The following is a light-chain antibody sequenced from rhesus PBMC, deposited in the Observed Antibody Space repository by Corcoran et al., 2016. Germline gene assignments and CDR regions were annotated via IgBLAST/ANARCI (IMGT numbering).Light chain of an antibody. CDR3: SSYAGSNTYI. J-gene: IGLJ1*01. V-gene: IGLV2-23*01. CDR1: SSDIGGYNY. CDR2: DVS. Sequence: QAALTQPPSVSGSPGQSVTISCTGTSSDIGGYNYVSWYQQHPGKAPKLMIYDVSKRPSGVSDRFSGSKSGNTASLTISGLQAEDEADYYCSSYAGSNTYIVGAGTRLTVL.